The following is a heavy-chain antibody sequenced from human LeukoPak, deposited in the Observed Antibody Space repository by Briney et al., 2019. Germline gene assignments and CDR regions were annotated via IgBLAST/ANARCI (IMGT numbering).Heavy chain of an antibody. Sequence: PGGSLRLSCAASGFTFDDYAMHWVRQAPGKSLEWVSGISWNSFTIGYADSVKGRFTISRDNAKNSLYLQMNSLRVEDTALYYCAKDIGRVDTASTYMDVWGKGTTVTISS. D-gene: IGHD5-18*01. CDR1: GFTFDDYA. J-gene: IGHJ6*03. CDR2: ISWNSFTI. V-gene: IGHV3-9*01. CDR3: AKDIGRVDTASTYMDV.